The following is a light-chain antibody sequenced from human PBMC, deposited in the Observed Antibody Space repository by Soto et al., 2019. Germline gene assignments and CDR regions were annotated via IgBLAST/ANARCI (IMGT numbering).Light chain of an antibody. V-gene: IGKV3-11*01. CDR2: DAS. CDR3: QQRSNWPAWT. Sequence: EIVLTQSPATLSLSPGERATLSCRASQSVSSYLASYQHKPGQAPRLLTYDASNRATGIPDRFSGSGSGTDFTLTISSLDHEEFAVYYCQQRSNWPAWTFGQGTKVEIK. J-gene: IGKJ1*01. CDR1: QSVSSY.